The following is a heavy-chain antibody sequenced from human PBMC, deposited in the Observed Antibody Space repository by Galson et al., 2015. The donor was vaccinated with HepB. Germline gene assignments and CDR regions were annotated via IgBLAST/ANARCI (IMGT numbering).Heavy chain of an antibody. CDR1: GFTFSSYG. V-gene: IGHV3-30*02. D-gene: IGHD3-10*01. CDR3: AKDGAILLWFGEAPFDY. Sequence: SLRLSCAASGFTFSSYGMHWVRQAPGKGLEWVAFIRYDGSNKYYADSVKGRFTISRDNSKNTLYLQMNSLRAEDTAVYYCAKDGAILLWFGEAPFDYWGQGTLVTVSS. J-gene: IGHJ4*02. CDR2: IRYDGSNK.